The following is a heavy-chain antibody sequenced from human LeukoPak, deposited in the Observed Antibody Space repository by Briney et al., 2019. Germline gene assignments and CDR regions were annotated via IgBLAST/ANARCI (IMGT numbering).Heavy chain of an antibody. J-gene: IGHJ4*02. CDR1: GFTFSSYA. V-gene: IGHV3-23*01. CDR3: AKSPKKPRVDSSSFHYFDY. Sequence: GGSLRLSCAASGFTFSSYAMTWVRHSSGKGLDWVSAISAGGGNTYYADSVKGRFTISRDNSKNTLYLQMNSLRAEDTAVYYCAKSPKKPRVDSSSFHYFDYWGQGTLVTVSS. D-gene: IGHD6-6*01. CDR2: ISAGGGNT.